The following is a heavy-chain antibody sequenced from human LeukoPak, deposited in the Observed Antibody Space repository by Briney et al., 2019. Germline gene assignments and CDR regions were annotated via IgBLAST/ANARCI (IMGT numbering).Heavy chain of an antibody. CDR1: GGSISSGSYY. J-gene: IGHJ4*02. Sequence: SETLSLTCTVSGGSISSGSYYWRWIRQPAGKGLEWIGRIYTSGSTNYNPSLKSRVTISVDTSKNQFSLKLSSVTAADTAVYYCARITYYDFWSGYYTFDYWGQGTLVTVSS. V-gene: IGHV4-61*02. CDR3: ARITYYDFWSGYYTFDY. CDR2: IYTSGST. D-gene: IGHD3-3*01.